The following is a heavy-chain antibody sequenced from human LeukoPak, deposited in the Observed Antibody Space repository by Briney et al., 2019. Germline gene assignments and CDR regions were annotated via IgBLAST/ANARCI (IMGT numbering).Heavy chain of an antibody. CDR1: GFTFSSYW. D-gene: IGHD6-6*01. CDR2: IKGDGSEK. CDR3: ASPAKYSDTWYFDY. Sequence: GGSLRLSCAASGFTFSSYWMSWVRQAPGKGLEWVANIKGDGSEKYYVDSVKGRFTISRDNAKNSLYLQMNSLRAEGTAVYYCASPAKYSDTWYFDYWGQGTLVTVSS. J-gene: IGHJ4*02. V-gene: IGHV3-7*01.